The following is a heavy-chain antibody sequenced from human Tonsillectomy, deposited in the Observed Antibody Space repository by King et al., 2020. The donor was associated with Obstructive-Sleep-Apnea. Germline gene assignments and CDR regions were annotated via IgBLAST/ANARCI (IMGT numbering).Heavy chain of an antibody. CDR1: GYTFTSYS. V-gene: IGHV1-3*01. CDR2: INAGNENT. CDR3: ARSFYYDSSGYYEGFDY. D-gene: IGHD3-22*01. Sequence: VQLVESGAEVKKPGASVKLSCKASGYTFTSYSIHWVRQAPGQRLECMGWINAGNENTKYLQKFQGRVTITRDTSASTAYLELSSLRSGDTAVYYCARSFYYDSSGYYEGFDYWGQGTLVTVSS. J-gene: IGHJ4*02.